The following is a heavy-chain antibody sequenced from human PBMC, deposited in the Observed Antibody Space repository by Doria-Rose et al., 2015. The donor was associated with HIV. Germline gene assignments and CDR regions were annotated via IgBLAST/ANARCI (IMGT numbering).Heavy chain of an antibody. V-gene: IGHV3-30*09. CDR2: ISYDGGYE. J-gene: IGHJ3*02. CDR3: ARDRYSSGVNDAFDI. D-gene: IGHD6-19*01. CDR1: GFTFSSYA. Sequence: VQLVESGGGVVQPGRSLRLSCATSGFTFSSYAMHWVRQAPGKGLEWVTVISYDGGYEYYADSVKGRFAISRDNSKNTLYLQMNSLRAEDTAVYYCARDRYSSGVNDAFDIWGQGTMVTVSS.